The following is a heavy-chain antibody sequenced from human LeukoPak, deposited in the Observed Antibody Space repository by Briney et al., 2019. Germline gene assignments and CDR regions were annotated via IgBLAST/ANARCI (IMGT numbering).Heavy chain of an antibody. D-gene: IGHD6-6*01. CDR2: INPSGGCT. CDR1: GYTFTSYY. CDR3: ARDRGSIAARSHYYYGMDV. J-gene: IGHJ6*02. Sequence: GASVKVSCKASGYTFTSYYMHWVRQAPGQGLEWMGIINPSGGCTSYAQKFQGRVTMTRDTSTSTVYMELSSLRSEDTAVYYCARDRGSIAARSHYYYGMDVWGQGTTVTVSS. V-gene: IGHV1-46*01.